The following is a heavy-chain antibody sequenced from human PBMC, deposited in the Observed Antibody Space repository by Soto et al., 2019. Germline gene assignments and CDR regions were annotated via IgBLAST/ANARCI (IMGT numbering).Heavy chain of an antibody. CDR3: TIGSWSGEVFDI. D-gene: IGHD2-21*01. J-gene: IGHJ3*02. CDR2: IIPMLGIR. V-gene: IGHV1-69*02. Sequence: QVQLGQSGAEVKKPGSSVKVSCKDSGGTFSTYSMFWVRQAPGQGLEWMGRIIPMLGIRNYAQRFQDRVTITADKSTATAHMELRSLRSEDTALYYCTIGSWSGEVFDIWGQGKMVTVSS. CDR1: GGTFSTYS.